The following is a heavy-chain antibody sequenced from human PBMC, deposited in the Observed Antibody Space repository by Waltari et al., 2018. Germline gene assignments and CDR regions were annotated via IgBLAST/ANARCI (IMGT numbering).Heavy chain of an antibody. J-gene: IGHJ5*02. V-gene: IGHV1-46*01. CDR2: INPSGGST. CDR3: ARGVRDCTGGVCQINWFDP. CDR1: GYTFTSYY. D-gene: IGHD2-8*02. Sequence: QVQLVQSGAEVKKPGASVKVSCKASGYTFTSYYMHWARQAPGQGLEWMGIINPSGGSTSYAQKFQGRVTMTRDTSTSTVYMELSSLRSEDTAVYYCARGVRDCTGGVCQINWFDPWGQGTLVTVSS.